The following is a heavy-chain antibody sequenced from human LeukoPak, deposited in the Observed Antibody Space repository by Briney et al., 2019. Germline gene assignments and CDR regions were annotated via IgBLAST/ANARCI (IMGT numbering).Heavy chain of an antibody. CDR3: ATSRFSGGLGRFDP. Sequence: SETLSLTCAVYGGSFSGYYWAWIRQPPGKGLEWIGSIYHSGSTYYNPSLKSRVTISVDTSKNQFSLNLTSVTAADTAVYYCATSRFSGGLGRFDPWGQGTLVTVSS. J-gene: IGHJ5*02. V-gene: IGHV4-38-2*01. D-gene: IGHD3-10*01. CDR1: GGSFSGYY. CDR2: IYHSGST.